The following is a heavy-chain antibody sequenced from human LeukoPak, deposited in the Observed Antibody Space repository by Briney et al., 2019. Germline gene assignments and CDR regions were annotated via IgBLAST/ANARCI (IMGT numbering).Heavy chain of an antibody. D-gene: IGHD6-13*01. Sequence: GESLRLSCAASGFTFSDYAMSWVRQTPGKGLEWVSAITETGAGTYYADSVKGRFTMSRDNSRNTVYLQMDSLRAEDTAVYFCARGTAAAANRNWFDSWGQGTLVTVSS. V-gene: IGHV3-23*01. CDR1: GFTFSDYA. J-gene: IGHJ5*01. CDR3: ARGTAAAANRNWFDS. CDR2: ITETGAGT.